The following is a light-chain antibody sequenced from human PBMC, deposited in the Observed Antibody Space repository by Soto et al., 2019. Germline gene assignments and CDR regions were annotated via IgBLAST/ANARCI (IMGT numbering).Light chain of an antibody. CDR1: SSDVGGYNY. V-gene: IGLV2-14*01. CDR3: SSYTSSSTYV. Sequence: QSVLTQPASVSGSPGQSITISCTGTSSDVGGYNYVSWYQQHPGKAPKLMIYEVSNRPSGVPNRLSGSKSGNTASLTISGLQAEDEANFYCSSYTSSSTYVFGTGTKVTVL. J-gene: IGLJ1*01. CDR2: EVS.